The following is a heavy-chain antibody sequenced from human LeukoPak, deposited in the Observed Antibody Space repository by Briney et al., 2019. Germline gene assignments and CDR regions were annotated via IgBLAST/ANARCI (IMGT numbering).Heavy chain of an antibody. Sequence: ASVKVSCKASGYTFTSYYMHWVRQAPGQGLEWMGIINLSGGTTSYAQKFQGRVTMTRDMSTSTVYMELSSLRSEDTAVYYCARESTAPPYCSSTSCYSDGVDYWGQGTLVTVSS. CDR1: GYTFTSYY. CDR2: INLSGGTT. D-gene: IGHD2-2*01. V-gene: IGHV1-46*01. J-gene: IGHJ4*02. CDR3: ARESTAPPYCSSTSCYSDGVDY.